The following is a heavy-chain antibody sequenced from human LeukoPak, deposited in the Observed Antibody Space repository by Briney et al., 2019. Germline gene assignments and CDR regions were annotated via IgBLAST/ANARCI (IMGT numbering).Heavy chain of an antibody. Sequence: GGSLRLSRAASGFTFSSYGMHWVRQAPGKGLEWVAVISYDGSNKYYADSVKGRFTISRDNSKNTLYLQMNSLRAEDTAVYYCAKNRRGWLQLGYFDYWGQGTLVTVSS. CDR1: GFTFSSYG. D-gene: IGHD5-24*01. J-gene: IGHJ4*02. V-gene: IGHV3-30*18. CDR2: ISYDGSNK. CDR3: AKNRRGWLQLGYFDY.